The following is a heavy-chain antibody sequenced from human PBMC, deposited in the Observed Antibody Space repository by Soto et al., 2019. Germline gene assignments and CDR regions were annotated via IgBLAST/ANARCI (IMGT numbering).Heavy chain of an antibody. CDR2: ISYDGSNK. Sequence: GGSLRLSCAASGFTFISYGIRWVRHPPDKWLEWVAVISYDGSNKYYADSVQGRFTISRDNSKNTLYLQMNSLRAEDTAVYYCAKDLYYYVSSGPFDHWGQGTLVTVSS. V-gene: IGHV3-30*18. CDR1: GFTFISYG. CDR3: AKDLYYYVSSGPFDH. J-gene: IGHJ4*02. D-gene: IGHD3-22*01.